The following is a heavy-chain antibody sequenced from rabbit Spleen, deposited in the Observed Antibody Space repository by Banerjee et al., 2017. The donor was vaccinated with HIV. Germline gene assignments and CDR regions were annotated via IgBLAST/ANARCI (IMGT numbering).Heavy chain of an antibody. D-gene: IGHD1-1*01. CDR1: GFSFSSSYW. J-gene: IGHJ4*01. CDR3: ARDLPDVIGWNFGW. Sequence: EESGGDLVKPEGSLTLTCTASGFSFSSSYWICWVRQAPGKGLEWIACIYGGSSGSTYSATWAKGRFTISKTSSTTVTLQMTNLTAADTATYFCARDLPDVIGWNFGWWGPGTLVTVS. V-gene: IGHV1S45*01. CDR2: IYGGSSGST.